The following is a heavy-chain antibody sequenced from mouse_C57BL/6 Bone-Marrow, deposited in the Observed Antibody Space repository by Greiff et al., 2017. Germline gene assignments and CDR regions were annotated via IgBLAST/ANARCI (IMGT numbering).Heavy chain of an antibody. CDR1: GFTFSSYA. CDR2: ISDGGSYT. D-gene: IGHD1-1*01. CDR3: ARDQGYGSSYGVYAMDY. Sequence: EVQLQESGGGLVKPGGSLKLSRAASGFTFSSYAMSWVRQTPEKRLEWVATISDGGSYTYYPDNVKGRFTISRDNAKNNLYLQMSHLKSEDTAMYYCARDQGYGSSYGVYAMDYWGQGTSVTVSS. V-gene: IGHV5-4*01. J-gene: IGHJ4*01.